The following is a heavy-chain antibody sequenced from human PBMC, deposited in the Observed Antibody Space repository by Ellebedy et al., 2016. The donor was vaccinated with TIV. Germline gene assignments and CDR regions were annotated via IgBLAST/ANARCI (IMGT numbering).Heavy chain of an antibody. D-gene: IGHD3-10*01. CDR1: GYTFTGYY. CDR2: INPNSGGT. CDR3: AREREVRGVMVAFDI. Sequence: AASVKVSCKASGYTFTGYYMHWVRQAPGQGLEWMGWINPNSGGTNYAQKFQGRVTMTRDTSISTAYMELSRLRSDNTAVYYCAREREVRGVMVAFDIWGQGTMVTVSS. V-gene: IGHV1-2*02. J-gene: IGHJ3*02.